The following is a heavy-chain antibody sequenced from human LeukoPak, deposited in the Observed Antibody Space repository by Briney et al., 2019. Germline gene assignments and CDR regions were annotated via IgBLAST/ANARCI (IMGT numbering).Heavy chain of an antibody. CDR1: GFTFSSYA. J-gene: IGHJ1*01. D-gene: IGHD2-2*01. Sequence: GGSLRLSCAASGFTFSSYAMSWVRQAPGKGLEWVSAISGSGGSTYYADSVKGRFTISRDNSKNTLYLQMNSLRAEDTAVYYCAKGIRIVVVPAAMHWGQGTLVTVSS. CDR2: ISGSGGST. V-gene: IGHV3-23*01. CDR3: AKGIRIVVVPAAMH.